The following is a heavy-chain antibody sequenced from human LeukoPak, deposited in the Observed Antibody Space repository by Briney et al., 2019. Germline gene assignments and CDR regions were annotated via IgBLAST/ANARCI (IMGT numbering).Heavy chain of an antibody. Sequence: SETLSLTCTVFGDSISSSGYSWGWFRQPPGRGLEWVASIDDSGSTYSNPSLRSRVTTSVDTAKSKVSLTLRSVSGSDTAVYFCARHLPHGDGDKRGFEYWGQGTLVTVSS. D-gene: IGHD4-23*01. CDR1: GDSISSSGYS. CDR2: IDDSGST. V-gene: IGHV4-39*01. CDR3: ARHLPHGDGDKRGFEY. J-gene: IGHJ4*02.